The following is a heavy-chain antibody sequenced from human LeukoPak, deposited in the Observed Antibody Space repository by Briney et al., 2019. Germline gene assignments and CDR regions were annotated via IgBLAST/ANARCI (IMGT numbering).Heavy chain of an antibody. D-gene: IGHD5-24*01. J-gene: IGHJ6*02. CDR1: GYTFASFG. CDR3: ARHTEMATTLSNYYYGMDV. Sequence: ASVKVSCKASGYTFASFGISWVRQVPGQGLEWMGWITPYNGNTNYAQKVQGRVTMTTDTSTSTAYMELRSLRSDDTAVYYCARHTEMATTLSNYYYGMDVWGQGTTVTVSS. V-gene: IGHV1-18*01. CDR2: ITPYNGNT.